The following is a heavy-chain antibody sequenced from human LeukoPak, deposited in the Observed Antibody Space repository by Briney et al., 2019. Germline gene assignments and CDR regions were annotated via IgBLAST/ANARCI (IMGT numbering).Heavy chain of an antibody. CDR1: GYAFTGYY. CDR2: INPNSGGT. D-gene: IGHD1-26*01. Sequence: ASVKVSCKASGYAFTGYYMHWVRQAPGQGLEWMGWINPNSGGTNYAQKFQGRVTMTRDTSISTAYVELSRLRSDDTVVYYCARGLYRGATTRWGPFDYWGQGTLVTVSS. J-gene: IGHJ4*02. V-gene: IGHV1-2*02. CDR3: ARGLYRGATTRWGPFDY.